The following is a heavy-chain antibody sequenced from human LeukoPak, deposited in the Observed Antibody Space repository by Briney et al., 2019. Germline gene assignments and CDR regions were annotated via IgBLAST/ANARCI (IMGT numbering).Heavy chain of an antibody. D-gene: IGHD5-18*01. CDR3: ARTHTSMVTLGY. J-gene: IGHJ4*02. CDR2: ISYDGSNK. Sequence: GGSLRLSCAASGFTFSNYAMHWVRQAPGKGLEWVAVISYDGSNKYYADSVKGRFTISRDNSKNTLYLQMNSLRDEDAGVYYCARTHTSMVTLGYWGQGTLVIVSS. CDR1: GFTFSNYA. V-gene: IGHV3-30*04.